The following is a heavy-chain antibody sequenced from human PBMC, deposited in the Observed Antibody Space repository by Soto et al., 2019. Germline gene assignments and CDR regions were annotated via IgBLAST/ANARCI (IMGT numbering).Heavy chain of an antibody. CDR1: GYTFTSYG. CDR2: ISAYNGNT. CDR3: ARHCTNGVCPYYYGMDV. V-gene: IGHV1-18*04. Sequence: GASVKISCKASGYTFTSYGISWVRQAPGQGLEWMGWISAYNGNTNYAQKLQGRVTMTTDTSPSTAYMELRSLRSDDTAVYYCARHCTNGVCPYYYGMDVWGQGTKVTVSS. J-gene: IGHJ6*02. D-gene: IGHD2-8*01.